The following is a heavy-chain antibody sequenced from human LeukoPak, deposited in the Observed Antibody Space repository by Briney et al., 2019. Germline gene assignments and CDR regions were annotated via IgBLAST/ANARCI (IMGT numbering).Heavy chain of an antibody. CDR1: GFTFSSYA. J-gene: IGHJ4*02. CDR2: ISYDGSNK. Sequence: GGSLRLSCAASGFTFSSYAMYWVRQSPGKGLEWVAVISYDGSNKYYADSVKGRFSISRDNSKNTLYLQMNSLRAEDTAVYYCARDARTVGITMIVVGFDYWGQGTLVTVSS. V-gene: IGHV3-30*04. D-gene: IGHD3-22*01. CDR3: ARDARTVGITMIVVGFDY.